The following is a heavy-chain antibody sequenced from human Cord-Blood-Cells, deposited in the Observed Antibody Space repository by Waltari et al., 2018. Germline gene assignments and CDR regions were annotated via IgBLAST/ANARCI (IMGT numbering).Heavy chain of an antibody. CDR3: ARALRGDFDY. Sequence: SWIRQHPGKGLEWIGYIYYSGSTYYNPSLKSRVTISVDTSKNQFSLKLSSVTAADTAVYYCARALRGDFDYWGQGTLVTVSS. CDR2: IYYSGST. D-gene: IGHD2-21*01. V-gene: IGHV4-31*02. J-gene: IGHJ4*02.